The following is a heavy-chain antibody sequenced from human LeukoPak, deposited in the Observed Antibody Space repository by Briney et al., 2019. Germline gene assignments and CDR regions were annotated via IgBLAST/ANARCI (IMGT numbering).Heavy chain of an antibody. V-gene: IGHV1-69*04. D-gene: IGHD3-22*01. Sequence: GASVKVSCKASGYSFNTYYMNWVRQAPGQGLEWMGRIIPILGIANYAQKFQGRVTITADKSTSTAYMELSSLRSEDTAVYYCAREELYYDSSGYLRGLDYWGQGTLVTVSS. J-gene: IGHJ4*02. CDR2: IIPILGIA. CDR1: GYSFNTYY. CDR3: AREELYYDSSGYLRGLDY.